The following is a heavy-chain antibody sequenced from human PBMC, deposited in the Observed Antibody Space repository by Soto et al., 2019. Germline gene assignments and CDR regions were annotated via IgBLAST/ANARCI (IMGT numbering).Heavy chain of an antibody. CDR2: IWYDGSNK. V-gene: IGHV3-33*01. CDR3: XRXGXXXXXFXY. CDR1: GFTFSSYG. J-gene: IGHJ4*02. Sequence: QVQLVESGGGVVQPGRSLRLSCAASGFTFSSYGMHWVRQAPGKGLEWVAVIWYDGSNKYYADSVKGRFTNSRDNSKXXXXXXXXXXXXXXXXXXXXXRXGXXXXXFXYWGQGTLVTVSS.